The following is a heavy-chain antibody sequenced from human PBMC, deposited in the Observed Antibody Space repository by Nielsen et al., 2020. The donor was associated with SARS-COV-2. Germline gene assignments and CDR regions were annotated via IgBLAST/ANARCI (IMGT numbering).Heavy chain of an antibody. CDR1: GYSFTSYW. CDR2: IDPSDSYT. D-gene: IGHD6-19*01. CDR3: ARRGSGWDSGYFDL. Sequence: KVSCKGSGYSFTSYWISWVRQMPGKGLEWMGRIDPSDSYTNYSPSFQGHVTISADKSISTAYLQWSSLKASDTAMYYCARRGSGWDSGYFDLWGRGTLVIVSS. V-gene: IGHV5-10-1*01. J-gene: IGHJ2*01.